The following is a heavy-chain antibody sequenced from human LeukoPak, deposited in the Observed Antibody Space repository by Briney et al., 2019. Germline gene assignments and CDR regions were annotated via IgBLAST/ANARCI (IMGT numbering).Heavy chain of an antibody. V-gene: IGHV3-73*01. CDR2: IRSKANSYAA. Sequence: GGSLKLSCAASGFTFSGSAMHWVRQASGKGLEWVGRIRSKANSYAAAYAASVKGRFTISRDDSKNTAYLQMNSLKTEDTAVYYCTSPTAMVIDWGQGTLVTVSS. D-gene: IGHD5-18*01. J-gene: IGHJ4*02. CDR1: GFTFSGSA. CDR3: TSPTAMVID.